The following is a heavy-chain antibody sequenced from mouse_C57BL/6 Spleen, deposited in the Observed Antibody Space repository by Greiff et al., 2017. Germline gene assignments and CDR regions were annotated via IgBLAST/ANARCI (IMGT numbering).Heavy chain of an antibody. J-gene: IGHJ4*01. D-gene: IGHD4-1*01. V-gene: IGHV1-62-2*01. CDR1: GYTFTEST. CDR2: FYPGSGSI. Sequence: QVQLKQSGAELVKPGASVKLSCKASGYTFTESTIHWVKQRSGQGLEWIGWFYPGSGSIKYNEKFKDKATLTADKSSSTVYMELSRLTSEDSAVYFYARHEGLGYAMDYWGQGTSVTVSS. CDR3: ARHEGLGYAMDY.